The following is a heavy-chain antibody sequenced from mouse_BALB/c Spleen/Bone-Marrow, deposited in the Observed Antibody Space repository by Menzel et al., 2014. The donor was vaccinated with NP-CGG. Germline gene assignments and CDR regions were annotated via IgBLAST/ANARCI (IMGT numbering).Heavy chain of an antibody. CDR1: GFTFSNYW. Sequence: EVKVEESGGGLVQPGGSMKLSCVASGFTFSNYWMNWVRQSPEKGLEWVAEIRLKSNNYATHYAESVKGRFTIPRDDSKSSVYLQMNNLRAEDTGIYYCTVPFGPGFDYWGQGTTLTVSS. J-gene: IGHJ2*01. CDR2: IRLKSNNYAT. CDR3: TVPFGPGFDY. V-gene: IGHV6-6*02.